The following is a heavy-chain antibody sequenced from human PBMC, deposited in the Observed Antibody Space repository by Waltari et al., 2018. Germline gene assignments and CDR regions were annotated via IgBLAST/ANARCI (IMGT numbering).Heavy chain of an antibody. D-gene: IGHD6-13*01. CDR3: ATYSSTWDYFQH. CDR2: YYSGRT. Sequence: QVPLQESGPGLVKPSETLSLTCTVSTGSIRSYYWTWIRQPPGKGREWIGYYSGRTNYTPSLKSGVTISIDTSRNQFSLRLSSVTAADTAVYYCATYSSTWDYFQHWGQGTLVTVSS. CDR1: TGSIRSYY. V-gene: IGHV4-59*13. J-gene: IGHJ1*01.